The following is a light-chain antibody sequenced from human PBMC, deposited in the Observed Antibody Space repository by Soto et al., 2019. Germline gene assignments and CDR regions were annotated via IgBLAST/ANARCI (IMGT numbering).Light chain of an antibody. CDR3: QQRNNWPRIT. CDR2: DAS. V-gene: IGKV3-11*01. Sequence: EVLLTQSPATLSLSPGERATLSCRASQSVGSYLAWYQQKPGQAPRLLIYDASKRATDIPTRFNGSGSGTDFTLTISSLEPEDFAVYYCQQRNNWPRITFGQGTRLEIK. CDR1: QSVGSY. J-gene: IGKJ5*01.